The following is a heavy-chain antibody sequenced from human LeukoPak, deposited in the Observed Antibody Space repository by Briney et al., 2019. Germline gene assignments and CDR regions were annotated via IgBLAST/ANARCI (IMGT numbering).Heavy chain of an antibody. V-gene: IGHV3-23*01. CDR1: GFTFSAYW. D-gene: IGHD1-1*01. J-gene: IGHJ4*02. CDR2: ISGSGVST. CDR3: AKGPYSLDNYDY. Sequence: HPGGSLRLSCAASGFTFSAYWMNWVRQAPGKGLEWVSTISGSGVSTYYADSMKGRFTISRDNSMNTLYLQMNSLRAEDTAVYYCAKGPYSLDNYDYWGQGTLVTVSA.